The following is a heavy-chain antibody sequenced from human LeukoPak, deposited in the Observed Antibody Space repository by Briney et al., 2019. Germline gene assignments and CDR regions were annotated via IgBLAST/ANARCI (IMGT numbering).Heavy chain of an antibody. CDR2: INPSGGST. CDR1: GYTFTRFY. J-gene: IGHJ4*01. V-gene: IGHV1-46*03. CDR3: ARASDSSGYYAPQHYFDY. Sequence: ASVKVSCKASGYTFTRFYMHWVRQAPGQGLEWMGIINPSGGSTSYTQKFQGRATMTRDTSTTTVYMELSSLRSEDTAVYYCARASDSSGYYAPQHYFDYWGQEPRSPSPQ. D-gene: IGHD3-22*01.